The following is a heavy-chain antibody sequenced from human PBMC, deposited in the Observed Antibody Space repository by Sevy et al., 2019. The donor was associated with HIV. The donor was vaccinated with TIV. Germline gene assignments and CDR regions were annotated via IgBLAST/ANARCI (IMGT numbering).Heavy chain of an antibody. Sequence: TPSLTCTVSGGSISSSSYYWGWIRQPPGKGLEWIGSIYYSGSTYYNPSLKSRVTISVDTSKNQFSLKLSSVTAADTAVYYCARQRLFHPHTAMGDYWGQGTLVTVSS. CDR2: IYYSGST. J-gene: IGHJ4*02. V-gene: IGHV4-39*01. CDR1: GGSISSSSYY. D-gene: IGHD5-18*01. CDR3: ARQRLFHPHTAMGDY.